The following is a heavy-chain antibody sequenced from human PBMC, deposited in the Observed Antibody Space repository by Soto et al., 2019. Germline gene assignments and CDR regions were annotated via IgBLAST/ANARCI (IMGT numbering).Heavy chain of an antibody. D-gene: IGHD3-22*01. CDR3: ARTVVSGDAFDI. CDR1: GGSISSGDYY. J-gene: IGHJ3*02. V-gene: IGHV4-30-4*01. CDR2: IYYSGST. Sequence: QVQLQESGPGLVKPSQTLSLTCTVSGGSISSGDYYWSWIRQPPGKGLEWIGYIYYSGSTYYNPSLKSRVTISVGTSKSQFSLKLSSVTAADTAVYYCARTVVSGDAFDIWGQGTMVTVSS.